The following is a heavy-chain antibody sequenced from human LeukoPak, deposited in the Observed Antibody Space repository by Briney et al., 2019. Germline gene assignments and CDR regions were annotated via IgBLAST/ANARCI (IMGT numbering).Heavy chain of an antibody. D-gene: IGHD1-1*01. Sequence: GGSLRLSCAASGFTFSNYAMSWVRQAPGKGLEWVSAITRSADGSYYADSVKGRFTIFRDNSKDTLYLQMNSLRAEDTAIYYCARDWKTNSFDYWGQGTLVTVSS. CDR3: ARDWKTNSFDY. V-gene: IGHV3-23*01. J-gene: IGHJ4*02. CDR1: GFTFSNYA. CDR2: ITRSADGS.